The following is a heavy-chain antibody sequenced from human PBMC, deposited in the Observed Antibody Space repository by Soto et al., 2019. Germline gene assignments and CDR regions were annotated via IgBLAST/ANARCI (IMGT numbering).Heavy chain of an antibody. D-gene: IGHD3-3*01. J-gene: IGHJ4*02. V-gene: IGHV3-64*01. Sequence: HPGGSLRLSCATSGFTFSTYAMHWVRHAPGKGLEYVSAISSNGRSTYYANSVKGRFTISRDNSKNTLYLQMNSLRAEDTAVYYCAKDSTLGFWSGHFYDYWGQGTPVTVSS. CDR1: GFTFSTYA. CDR2: ISSNGRST. CDR3: AKDSTLGFWSGHFYDY.